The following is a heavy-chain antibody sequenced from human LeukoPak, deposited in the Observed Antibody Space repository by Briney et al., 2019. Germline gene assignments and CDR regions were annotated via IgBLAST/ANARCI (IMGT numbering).Heavy chain of an antibody. D-gene: IGHD3-10*01. CDR2: IYTSGST. CDR3: ARGDYYASRSYSY. Sequence: SETLSLTCTVSGGSISSGSYYWSWIQQPAGKGLEWIGRIYTSGSTNYNPSLKSRVTISVDTSENRFSLNLTSVTAADTAVYYCARGDYYASRSYSYWGQGTLVTVSS. J-gene: IGHJ4*02. CDR1: GGSISSGSYY. V-gene: IGHV4-61*02.